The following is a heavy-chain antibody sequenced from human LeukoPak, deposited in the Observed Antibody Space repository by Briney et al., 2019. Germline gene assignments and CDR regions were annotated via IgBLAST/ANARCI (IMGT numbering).Heavy chain of an antibody. CDR1: GGSISSSNW. D-gene: IGHD6-13*01. CDR3: ARGGSSSWYGLLDY. CDR2: IYHSGST. Sequence: SGTLSLTCAVSGGSISSSNWWSWVRQPPGKGLEWIGEIYHSGSTNYNPSLKSRVTISVDKSKNQYSLKLSSVTAADTAVYYCARGGSSSWYGLLDYWGQGTLVTVSS. J-gene: IGHJ4*02. V-gene: IGHV4-4*02.